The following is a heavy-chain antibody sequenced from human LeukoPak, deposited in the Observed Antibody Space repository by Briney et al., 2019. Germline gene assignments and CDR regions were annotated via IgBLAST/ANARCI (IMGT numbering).Heavy chain of an antibody. CDR3: ARGPTAGFDP. CDR2: INHSGST. J-gene: IGHJ5*02. CDR1: GGSFSGYY. D-gene: IGHD4-17*01. V-gene: IGHV4-34*01. Sequence: PSETLSLTCAVYGGSFSGYYWSWIRQPPGMGLEWIGEINHSGSTNYNPSLKSRVTISVDTSKNQFSLKLSSVTAADTAVYYCARGPTAGFDPWGQGTLVTVSS.